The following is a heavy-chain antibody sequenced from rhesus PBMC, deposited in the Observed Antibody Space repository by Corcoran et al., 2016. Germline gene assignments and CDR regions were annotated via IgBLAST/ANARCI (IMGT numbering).Heavy chain of an antibody. CDR1: GGSISSSYYY. CDR3: ARVVPWGIAAAGIGGGYFDL. Sequence: QVQLQESGPGLVKPSETLSLTCAVSGGSISSSYYYRSWIRQAPGKGLEWIGYISYSGSTSYNPSLKSRVTISRDTSKNQFSLKLSSVTAADTAVYYCARVVPWGIAAAGIGGGYFDLWGPGTPITISS. V-gene: IGHV4-122*02. D-gene: IGHD6-31*01. CDR2: ISYSGST. J-gene: IGHJ2*01.